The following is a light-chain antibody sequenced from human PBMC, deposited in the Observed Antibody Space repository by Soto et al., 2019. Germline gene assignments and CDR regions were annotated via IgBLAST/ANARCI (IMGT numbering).Light chain of an antibody. J-gene: IGKJ4*01. Sequence: DIQMTQSASSLSASVGYRVTITCRASQGITDYLAWYQQKPGQVPNLLIYAASTLQSGVPSRFSGSGYGTDFTLTISRLETEDFAVYYCQQYGSSRLTFGGGTKVDIK. CDR1: QGITDY. CDR3: QQYGSSRLT. V-gene: IGKV1-27*01. CDR2: AAS.